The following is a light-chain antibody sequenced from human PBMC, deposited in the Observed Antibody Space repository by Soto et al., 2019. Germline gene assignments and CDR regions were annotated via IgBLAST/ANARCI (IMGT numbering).Light chain of an antibody. CDR2: KAS. J-gene: IGKJ1*01. V-gene: IGKV1-5*03. Sequence: DIQMTQSPSTLSASVGDRVTITCRASQSIYDWLAWYQQKPGKAPKLLIYKASNLESGVPSRYSGSASGTEFTLTISSLQPDGFAAYYCQQYNTYCTFGQGTKVEIK. CDR3: QQYNTYCT. CDR1: QSIYDW.